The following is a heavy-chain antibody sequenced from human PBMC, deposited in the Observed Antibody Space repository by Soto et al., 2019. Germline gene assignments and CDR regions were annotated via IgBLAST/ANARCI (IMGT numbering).Heavy chain of an antibody. D-gene: IGHD6-13*01. J-gene: IGHJ4*02. V-gene: IGHV3-7*01. CDR3: AMGYSSSPLFEDYFDY. Sequence: EVQLVESGGGLVQPGGSLRLSCAASGFTFSRHWMTWVRQAPGKGLEWVANINPDGSEKFSVDSVKGRFTISRDNAKNSLYLQMNSLRAEDTAVYFCAMGYSSSPLFEDYFDYWGQGALVTVSS. CDR1: GFTFSRHW. CDR2: INPDGSEK.